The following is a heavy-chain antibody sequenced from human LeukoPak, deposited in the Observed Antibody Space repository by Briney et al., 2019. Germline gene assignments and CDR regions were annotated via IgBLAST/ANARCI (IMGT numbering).Heavy chain of an antibody. CDR1: GYSFTNHW. CDR2: IYPGDSHT. D-gene: IGHD3-10*01. J-gene: IGHJ4*02. V-gene: IGHV5-51*01. CDR3: ARRDYYGSGSYYGNFDY. Sequence: GESLKISCKSSGYSFTNHWIGWVRQMPGKGLEWMGVIYPGDSHTRYSPSFQGQVTISADESISTAYLQWSSLKASDTAMYYCARRDYYGSGSYYGNFDYWGQGTLVTVSS.